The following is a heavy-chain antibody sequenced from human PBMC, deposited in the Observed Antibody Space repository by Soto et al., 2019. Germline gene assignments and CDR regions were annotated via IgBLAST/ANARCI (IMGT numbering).Heavy chain of an antibody. CDR2: ITPVLGIA. J-gene: IGHJ6*02. CDR3: ARGGAVAGDPNLQRYYYGMDV. V-gene: IGHV1-69*02. CDR1: GRTFSSYS. D-gene: IGHD6-19*01. Sequence: QVQLVQSGAEVKKPGSSVKVSCEASGRTFSSYSIIWVRQAPGQGLEWMGRITPVLGIANYAQKFQGRVTITAENSTSTAYMDLSSLTFEDTAVYYCARGGAVAGDPNLQRYYYGMDVWGQGTTVTVSS.